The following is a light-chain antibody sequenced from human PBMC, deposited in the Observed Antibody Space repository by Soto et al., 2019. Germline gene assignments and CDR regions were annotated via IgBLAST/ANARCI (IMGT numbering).Light chain of an antibody. CDR3: QLYNTYSFT. V-gene: IGKV1-5*01. CDR2: DAS. Sequence: DIQMTQSPSTLSASVGDRVTITCRASQSISIWLDWYQQKPGKAPKLLIYDASTLESRVPSRFSGSGSGREFTLTISSLQPDDFATYYCQLYNTYSFTFGPGTKVDIK. J-gene: IGKJ3*01. CDR1: QSISIW.